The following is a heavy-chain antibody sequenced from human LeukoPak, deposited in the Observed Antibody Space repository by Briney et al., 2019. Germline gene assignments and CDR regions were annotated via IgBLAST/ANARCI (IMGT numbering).Heavy chain of an antibody. Sequence: ASVKVSCKASGYTFTDDYVHWVRQAPGQGLEGMGIINPSGGSTSYAQKFQGRVTMTRDMSTSTVYMELSSLRSDDTAVYYCGSSGSYYGWDAFDIWGQGTMVTVSS. D-gene: IGHD1-26*01. CDR2: INPSGGST. CDR3: GSSGSYYGWDAFDI. V-gene: IGHV1-46*01. J-gene: IGHJ3*02. CDR1: GYTFTDDY.